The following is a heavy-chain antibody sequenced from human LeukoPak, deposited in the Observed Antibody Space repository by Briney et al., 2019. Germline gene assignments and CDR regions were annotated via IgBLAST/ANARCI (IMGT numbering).Heavy chain of an antibody. J-gene: IGHJ4*02. CDR3: ARVGGSYDY. Sequence: GGSLRLSCAASGFTFSGYTMNWVRQAPGKGLEWLSYITSSSSTIYYADSVKGRFTISRDNAKNSLYLQMNSLRAEDTAVYYCARVGGSYDYWGQGTLVTVSS. D-gene: IGHD1-26*01. CDR1: GFTFSGYT. V-gene: IGHV3-48*01. CDR2: ITSSSSTI.